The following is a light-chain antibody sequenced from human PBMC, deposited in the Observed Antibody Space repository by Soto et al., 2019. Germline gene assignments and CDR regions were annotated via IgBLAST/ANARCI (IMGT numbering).Light chain of an antibody. CDR2: GNS. CDR3: QSYDSSRSVVV. Sequence: QSVLTQPPSVSGAPGQRVTISCTGSSSNIGAGYDVHWYQQLPGTAPKLLIYGNSNRPSGVPDRVSGSKSGTSASLAITGLQAEDEADYYCQSYDSSRSVVVFGGGTKLTVL. V-gene: IGLV1-40*01. J-gene: IGLJ2*01. CDR1: SSNIGAGYD.